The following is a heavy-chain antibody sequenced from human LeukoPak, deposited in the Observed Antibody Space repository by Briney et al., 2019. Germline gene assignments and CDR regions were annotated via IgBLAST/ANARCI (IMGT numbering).Heavy chain of an antibody. D-gene: IGHD5-18*01. CDR3: ARGTYRFGSLYYHYMDA. CDR2: IFSGGST. CDR1: GFIVSTNY. V-gene: IGHV3-53*01. Sequence: PGGSLRLSCAASGFIVSTNYMSWVRQAPGKGLEGVSVIFSGGSTYYADSVKGRFTTSRDKSNNTLYLQMNSLRAEDTAVYYCARGTYRFGSLYYHYMDAWGKGTTV. J-gene: IGHJ6*03.